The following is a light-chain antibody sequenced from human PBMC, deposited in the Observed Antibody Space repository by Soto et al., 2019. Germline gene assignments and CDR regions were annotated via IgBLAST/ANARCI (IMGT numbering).Light chain of an antibody. CDR1: QSVRSSY. CDR2: AAS. Sequence: EIVLTQSPGTLSLSPGERATLSCRASQSVRSSYLAWYQHKPGQAPRLLIYAASSRATGIPDRFSGSGSGTDFTLTISRLEPEDFSVYYCQQYGSSPRTFGQGTKVDIK. J-gene: IGKJ1*01. CDR3: QQYGSSPRT. V-gene: IGKV3-20*01.